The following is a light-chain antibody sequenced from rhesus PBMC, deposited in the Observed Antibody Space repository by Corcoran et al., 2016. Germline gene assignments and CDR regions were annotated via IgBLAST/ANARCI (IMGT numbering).Light chain of an antibody. CDR2: AAS. Sequence: DIQMTQSPSSLSASVGDKVTITCRASQGISSWLAWYQQKQGIAPKLLISAASTLQTGVPSRFSGSGSWTYYTLTISSLQPEDFATYYCQQDYNSPFTFGPGAKLDIK. CDR1: QGISSW. CDR3: QQDYNSPFT. V-gene: IGKV1-18*01. J-gene: IGKJ3*01.